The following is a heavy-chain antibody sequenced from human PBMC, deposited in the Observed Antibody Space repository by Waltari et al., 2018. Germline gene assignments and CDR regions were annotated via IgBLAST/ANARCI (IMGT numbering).Heavy chain of an antibody. J-gene: IGHJ4*02. Sequence: EVRVLESGGGLVQPGGSLRLSCAASGFNFRNYAMTWVRQAPGKGLEWVASINFSGGNTVYADSVKGRSNIARDNSKNTLSIQLDSLRLDDTAVYFCARVNRESLIRGATIDSWGQGTRVTVSS. V-gene: IGHV3-23*01. D-gene: IGHD3-10*01. CDR1: GFNFRNYA. CDR2: INFSGGNT. CDR3: ARVNRESLIRGATIDS.